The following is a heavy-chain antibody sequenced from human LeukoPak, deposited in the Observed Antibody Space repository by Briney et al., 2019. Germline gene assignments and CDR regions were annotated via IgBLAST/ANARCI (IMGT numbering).Heavy chain of an antibody. CDR2: ISASGGST. Sequence: PGGSLRLSCAASGFTFSSYAMSWVRQAPGKGLEWVSAISASGGSTYYADSVKGRFTISRDNSKNTLFLQVHSLRDDDTAVYYCARVDNMVRGIIAYWGQGTLVTVSS. V-gene: IGHV3-23*01. D-gene: IGHD3-10*01. CDR3: ARVDNMVRGIIAY. CDR1: GFTFSSYA. J-gene: IGHJ4*02.